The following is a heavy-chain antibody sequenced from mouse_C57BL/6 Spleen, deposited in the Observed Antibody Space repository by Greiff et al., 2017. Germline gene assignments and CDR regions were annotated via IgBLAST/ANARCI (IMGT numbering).Heavy chain of an antibody. Sequence: EVKLMESGPGLVKPSQSLSLTCSVTGYSITSGYYWNWIRQFPGNKLEWMGYISYDGSNNYNPSLKNRISITRDTSKDQFCLKLNSVTTEDTATYYCAREGRSGYEYFDYWGQGTTLTVSS. J-gene: IGHJ2*01. V-gene: IGHV3-6*01. CDR3: AREGRSGYEYFDY. D-gene: IGHD3-2*02. CDR1: GYSITSGYY. CDR2: ISYDGSN.